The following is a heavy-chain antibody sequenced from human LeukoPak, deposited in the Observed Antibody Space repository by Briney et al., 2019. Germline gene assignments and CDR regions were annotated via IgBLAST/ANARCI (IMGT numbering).Heavy chain of an antibody. J-gene: IGHJ4*02. CDR3: ARGGQWLVGAPARN. CDR1: GFTIRDYW. Sequence: QPGGSLRLSCAVSGFTIRDYWMTWVRQAPGKGLEWVANIKQDGSEKYYADSVKGRFTISRDNARNSLFLQMNSLRPEDTAMYYCARGGQWLVGAPARNWGQGTLVTVSS. CDR2: IKQDGSEK. V-gene: IGHV3-7*01. D-gene: IGHD6-19*01.